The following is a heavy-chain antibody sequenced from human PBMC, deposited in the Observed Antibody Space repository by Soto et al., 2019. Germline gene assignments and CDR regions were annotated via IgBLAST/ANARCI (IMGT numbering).Heavy chain of an antibody. D-gene: IGHD7-27*01. V-gene: IGHV1-46*01. CDR1: GYTFTRNY. Sequence: GASLKGSCKPSGYTFTRNYIHWLRQAPGKGLESMGIINPSGGYTDYAQRFQGRIALTRDMSTSTVYMELSSPTTEDTALYYCARLLSNSGGNLDLWGQGTLVTVS. J-gene: IGHJ4*02. CDR3: ARLLSNSGGNLDL. CDR2: INPSGGYT.